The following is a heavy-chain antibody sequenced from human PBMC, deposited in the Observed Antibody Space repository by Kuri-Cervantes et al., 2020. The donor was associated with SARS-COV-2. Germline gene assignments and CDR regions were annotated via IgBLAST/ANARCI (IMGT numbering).Heavy chain of an antibody. CDR2: ISPIYGTT. CDR3: ACDAMIITLFGLENWVDD. J-gene: IGHJ4*02. CDR1: GVNLSSYA. V-gene: IGHV1-69*13. Sequence: SVKVSCKASGVNLSSYAIACLRQAPGQGLEWMGRISPIYGTTNYAQKVQGRVTITADESTNTAYMEMSNLRSEDTAIYYCACDAMIITLFGLENWVDDWGQGTLVTVSS. D-gene: IGHD3/OR15-3a*01.